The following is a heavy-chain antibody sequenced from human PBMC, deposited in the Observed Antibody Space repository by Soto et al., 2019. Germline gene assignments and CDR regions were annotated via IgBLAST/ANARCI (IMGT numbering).Heavy chain of an antibody. D-gene: IGHD6-13*01. J-gene: IGHJ4*02. CDR3: PRPPPHRTHSSWYAES. V-gene: IGHV3-21*01. CDR1: GFIFPSNS. CDR2: ISSSGTVK. Sequence: PGGSLRLSCAASGFIFPSNSMNWGRKVPGKGLQWLSSISSSGTVKSYGDSVKGRFTISRDNGKNSLFLQMNNLRGEDTGLYDFPRPPPHRTHSSWYAESWGQGTPVTASS.